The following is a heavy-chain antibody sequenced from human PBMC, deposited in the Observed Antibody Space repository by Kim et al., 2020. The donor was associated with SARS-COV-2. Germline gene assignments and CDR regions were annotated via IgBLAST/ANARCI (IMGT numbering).Heavy chain of an antibody. CDR2: ISSSSSTI. Sequence: GGSLRLSCAASGFTFSGYYMNWIRQAPGKGLEWVSSISSSSSTIYYADSVKGRFTISRDNAKNSLYLQMNSLRAEDTAVYYCARASYPGIVCSSWSTPYYYYVMEVWGQGTTVTVSS. D-gene: IGHD6-13*01. CDR1: GFTFSGYY. J-gene: IGHJ6*02. CDR3: ARASYPGIVCSSWSTPYYYYVMEV. V-gene: IGHV3-11*01.